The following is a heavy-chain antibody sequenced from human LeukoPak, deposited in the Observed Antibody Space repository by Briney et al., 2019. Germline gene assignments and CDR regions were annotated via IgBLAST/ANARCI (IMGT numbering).Heavy chain of an antibody. J-gene: IGHJ3*02. CDR3: ARHRSGGSQDDAFDI. Sequence: PGGSLRLSCAASEFTFSSYWMTWVRRAPGKGLEWMADIKQDGSEKYYVDSVKGRFTISRQNAKNSLFLQMNSLRAEDTAVYYCARHRSGGSQDDAFDIWGQGTMVTVSS. CDR1: EFTFSSYW. CDR2: IKQDGSEK. D-gene: IGHD2-15*01. V-gene: IGHV3-7*01.